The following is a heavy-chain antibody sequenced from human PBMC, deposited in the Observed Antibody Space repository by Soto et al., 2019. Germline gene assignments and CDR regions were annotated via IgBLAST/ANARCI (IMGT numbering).Heavy chain of an antibody. CDR1: GGSFSGYY. J-gene: IGHJ6*02. CDR3: ARSRGSEKHYYGMDV. Sequence: PSETLSLTCAVYGGSFSGYYWSWIRQPPGKGLEWIGEINHSGSTNYNPSLKSRVTISVDTSKNQFSLKLSSVTAADTAVYYCARSRGSEKHYYGMDVWGQGTTVT. D-gene: IGHD3-10*01. CDR2: INHSGST. V-gene: IGHV4-34*01.